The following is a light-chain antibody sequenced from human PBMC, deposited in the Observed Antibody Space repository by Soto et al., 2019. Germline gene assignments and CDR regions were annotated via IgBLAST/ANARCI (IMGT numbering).Light chain of an antibody. J-gene: IGKJ1*01. CDR3: QQYNSYWT. CDR1: QSVSSW. V-gene: IGKV1-5*03. Sequence: DIQMIQSPSTLSASVGDRVPITCRASQSVSSWLAWYQQKPGKAPKLLIYKASSLESGVPSRFSGSGSGTEFTLTISSLQPDDFATYYCQQYNSYWTFGQGTKV. CDR2: KAS.